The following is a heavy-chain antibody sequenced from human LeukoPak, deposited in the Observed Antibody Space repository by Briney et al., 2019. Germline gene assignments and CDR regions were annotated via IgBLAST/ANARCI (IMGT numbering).Heavy chain of an antibody. J-gene: IGHJ5*02. CDR2: ISSSGSTK. D-gene: IGHD3-10*01. CDR3: ARSQWFGELAWFDP. CDR1: GFTFSSYE. V-gene: IGHV3-48*03. Sequence: GGSLRLSCEASGFTFSSYEMNWVRQAPGKGLEWVSYISSSGSTKYYADSVKGRFTISRDNAKNSLYLQMNSLRAEDTAVYYCARSQWFGELAWFDPWGQGTLVTVSS.